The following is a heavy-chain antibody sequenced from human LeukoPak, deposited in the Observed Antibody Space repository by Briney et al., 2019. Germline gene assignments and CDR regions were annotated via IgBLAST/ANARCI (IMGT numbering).Heavy chain of an antibody. V-gene: IGHV3-48*03. D-gene: IGHD6-19*01. CDR3: ASQGMYSSGWYTTVDY. J-gene: IGHJ4*02. CDR1: GFTFSSYE. CDR2: ISSSGSTI. Sequence: GGSLRLSCAASGFTFSSYEMNWVRQAPGKGLEWVSYISSSGSTIYYADSVKGRFTISRDNAKNSLYLQMNSLRAEDTAVYYCASQGMYSSGWYTTVDYWGQGTLVTVFS.